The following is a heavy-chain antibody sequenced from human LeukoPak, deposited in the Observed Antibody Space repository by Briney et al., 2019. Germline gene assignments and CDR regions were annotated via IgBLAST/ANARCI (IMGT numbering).Heavy chain of an antibody. Sequence: PSETLSLTCTVSGDSMRSFYWSFIRQPAGKGLEWIGRIHTSGTTWYNASLKSRVAMSVDTSKNQFSLRLTSVTAADTAVYYCARDVVVTSSPDAFDIWGQGTMVTVSS. D-gene: IGHD2-21*02. J-gene: IGHJ3*02. CDR2: IHTSGTT. CDR1: GDSMRSFY. V-gene: IGHV4-4*07. CDR3: ARDVVVTSSPDAFDI.